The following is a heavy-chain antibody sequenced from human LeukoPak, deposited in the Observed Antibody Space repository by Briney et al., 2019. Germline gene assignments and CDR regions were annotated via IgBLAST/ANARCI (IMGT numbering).Heavy chain of an antibody. D-gene: IGHD3-10*01. V-gene: IGHV3-7*01. CDR1: GFTFSNYW. Sequence: GGSLRLSCAASGFTFSNYWMTWVRQAPGKGPEWVANIKQDGSEKYYLDSVKGRFTISRDNAKNSLYLEMNSLRAEDTAVYYCTRSPDGVDYWGQGTLVTVSS. CDR2: IKQDGSEK. CDR3: TRSPDGVDY. J-gene: IGHJ4*02.